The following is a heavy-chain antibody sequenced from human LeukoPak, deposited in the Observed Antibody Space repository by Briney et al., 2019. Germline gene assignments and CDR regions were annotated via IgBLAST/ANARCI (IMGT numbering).Heavy chain of an antibody. Sequence: ASVKVSCKASGGTFSSYAISWVRQAPGQGLEWMGGIIPIFGTANYAQKFQGRVTITADESTSTAYMELSSLRSEDTAVYYCARDLFSGFDYGLDYWGQGTLVTVSS. CDR2: IIPIFGTA. CDR3: ARDLFSGFDYGLDY. V-gene: IGHV1-69*13. CDR1: GGTFSSYA. J-gene: IGHJ4*02. D-gene: IGHD4-17*01.